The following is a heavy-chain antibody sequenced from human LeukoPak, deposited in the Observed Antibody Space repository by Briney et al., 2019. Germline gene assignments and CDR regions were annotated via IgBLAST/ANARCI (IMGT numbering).Heavy chain of an antibody. D-gene: IGHD3-10*01. CDR3: TTYGSGRKFDY. CDR1: GFSFSDAW. V-gene: IGHV3-15*04. CDR2: IESKTDGGTT. Sequence: GGSLRLSCAASGFSFSDAWMSWVRQIPGKGLEWVGRIESKTDGGTTDYAAPVKGRFTISRDDSTNTLYLQMNSLKSEDTAVYYCTTYGSGRKFDYWGQGTLVTVSS. J-gene: IGHJ4*02.